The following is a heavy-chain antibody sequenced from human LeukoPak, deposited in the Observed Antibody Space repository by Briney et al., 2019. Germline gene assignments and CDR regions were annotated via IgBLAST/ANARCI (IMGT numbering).Heavy chain of an antibody. Sequence: PGGSLRLSCAASGFTFSSYSMNWVRQAPGKGLEWVSSISSSSSYIYYADSVKGRFTISRDNSKNTLYLQMNSLRAEDTAVYYCARSKGGYSYGLDAFDIWGQGTMVTVSS. V-gene: IGHV3-21*01. CDR1: GFTFSSYS. D-gene: IGHD5-18*01. CDR2: ISSSSSYI. CDR3: ARSKGGYSYGLDAFDI. J-gene: IGHJ3*02.